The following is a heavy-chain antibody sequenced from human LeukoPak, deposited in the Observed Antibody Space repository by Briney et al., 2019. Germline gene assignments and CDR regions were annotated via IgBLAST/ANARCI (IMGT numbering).Heavy chain of an antibody. D-gene: IGHD3-16*01. CDR2: ISWNSGSI. Sequence: PGGSLRLSCAASGFTFDDYAMHWVRQAPGKGLEWVSGISWNSGSIGYADSVKGRFTISRDNAKNSLYLQMNSLRAEDTALYYCAKSGAGVMPGGAFDIWGQGTMVTVSS. CDR1: GFTFDDYA. CDR3: AKSGAGVMPGGAFDI. V-gene: IGHV3-9*01. J-gene: IGHJ3*02.